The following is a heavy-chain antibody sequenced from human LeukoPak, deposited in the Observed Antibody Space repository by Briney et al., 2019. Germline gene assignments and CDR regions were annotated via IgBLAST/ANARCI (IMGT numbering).Heavy chain of an antibody. Sequence: ASLKVSRKASGYTFTAYYMHWVRQAPGQGLEWMGWINPNSGDTNYAQKFQGRVTMARDTSINTVYMQLSRLRSDDTAVYYCATGAASYYGDWGQGTLVTVSS. J-gene: IGHJ4*02. D-gene: IGHD1-26*01. CDR2: INPNSGDT. CDR1: GYTFTAYY. V-gene: IGHV1-2*02. CDR3: ATGAASYYGD.